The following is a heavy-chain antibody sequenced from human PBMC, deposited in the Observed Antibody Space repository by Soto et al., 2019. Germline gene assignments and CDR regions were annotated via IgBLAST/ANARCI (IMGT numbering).Heavy chain of an antibody. CDR2: MNPNSGNT. D-gene: IGHD2-2*02. CDR1: GYTFTSYD. J-gene: IGHJ6*03. Sequence: QVQLVQSGAEVKKPGASVKVSCKASGYTFTSYDINWVRQATGQGLEWMGWMNPNSGNTGHAQKVQGRVTMTRNTSIITAYMELSSLRSEDTAVYYCARGAKYTKTKNYYCYYMDVWGKGTTVTVSS. CDR3: ARGAKYTKTKNYYCYYMDV. V-gene: IGHV1-8*01.